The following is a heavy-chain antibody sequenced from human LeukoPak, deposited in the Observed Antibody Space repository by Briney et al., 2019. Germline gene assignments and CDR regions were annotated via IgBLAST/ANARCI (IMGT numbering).Heavy chain of an antibody. J-gene: IGHJ3*02. V-gene: IGHV3-30*01. D-gene: IGHD3-10*02. CDR3: ALWSEWNPKTDAFDI. CDR1: GFTFSSYA. Sequence: PGRSLRLSCAASGFTFSSYAMHWVRQAPGKGLEWVAVISYDGSNKYYADSVKGRFTISRDNSKNTLYLQMNSLRAEDTAVYYCALWSEWNPKTDAFDIWGQGTMVTVSS. CDR2: ISYDGSNK.